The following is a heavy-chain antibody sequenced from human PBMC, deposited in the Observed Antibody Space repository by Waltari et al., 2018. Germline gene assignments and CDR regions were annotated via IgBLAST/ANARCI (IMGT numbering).Heavy chain of an antibody. V-gene: IGHV1-69*13. Sequence: QVPLVHSGAEVKKPGSAVKVSCKAAGGTFSSSAISWMRQAPGQGLEWMGGIIPIFGTANYAQKFQGRVTITADESTSTAYMELSSLRSEDTAVYYCARPSMVQGGYFDYWGQGTLVTVSS. J-gene: IGHJ4*02. CDR1: GGTFSSSA. CDR2: IIPIFGTA. D-gene: IGHD3-10*01. CDR3: ARPSMVQGGYFDY.